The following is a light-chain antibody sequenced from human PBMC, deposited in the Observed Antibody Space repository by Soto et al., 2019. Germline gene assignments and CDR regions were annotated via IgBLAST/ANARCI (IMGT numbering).Light chain of an antibody. Sequence: QSVLSQPASVSGSPGQSITISCTGTSSDVGGFEYVSWYQHQPGKAPKLIIYDVTKRPSGVSNRFSGSKSGNTASLTISGIQAEDVGDYYCSSVTRSSSSVFGTGTKVTVL. CDR3: SSVTRSSSSV. J-gene: IGLJ1*01. CDR2: DVT. CDR1: SSDVGGFEY. V-gene: IGLV2-14*01.